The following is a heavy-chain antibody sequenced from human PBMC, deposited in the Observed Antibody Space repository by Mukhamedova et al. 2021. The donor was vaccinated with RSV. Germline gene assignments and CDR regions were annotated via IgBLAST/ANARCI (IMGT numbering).Heavy chain of an antibody. Sequence: GLEWVSSISSASSYMYYGDSVKGRFAISRDNAKNSLYLQMDSLRAEDTAVFYCAREADDSSGYYGLSGAFDLWGQGTMV. CDR2: ISSASSYM. CDR3: AREADDSSGYYGLSGAFDL. D-gene: IGHD3-22*01. V-gene: IGHV3-21*01. J-gene: IGHJ3*01.